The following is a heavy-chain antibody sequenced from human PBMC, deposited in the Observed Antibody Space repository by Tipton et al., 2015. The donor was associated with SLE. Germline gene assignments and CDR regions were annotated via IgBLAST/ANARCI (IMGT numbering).Heavy chain of an antibody. CDR2: ISGGGGST. Sequence: SLRLSCAASGFTYSGYAMHWVRQAPGKGLEWVSAISGGGGSTYYADFVKGRFSISIDKSKKTLFLQMNSLRVDDTATYYCAKFEKTTDFYLDSWGQGTLVSVSS. CDR1: GFTYSGYA. V-gene: IGHV3-23*01. J-gene: IGHJ4*02. CDR3: AKFEKTTDFYLDS. D-gene: IGHD1/OR15-1a*01.